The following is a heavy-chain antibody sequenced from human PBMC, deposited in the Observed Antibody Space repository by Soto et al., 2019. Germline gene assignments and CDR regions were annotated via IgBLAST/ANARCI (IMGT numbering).Heavy chain of an antibody. D-gene: IGHD3-10*01. CDR1: GFPFSSTD. CDR2: IDGSGGTT. J-gene: IGHJ5*02. Sequence: GSLRLPCAASGFPFSSTDMTWVRQAPGKGLDWVSTIDGSGGTTYYADSVKGRFTISRDNSMNTVYLQMNSLRADDTALYYCAKNSGWFNTWGQGALVTVSS. CDR3: AKNSGWFNT. V-gene: IGHV3-23*01.